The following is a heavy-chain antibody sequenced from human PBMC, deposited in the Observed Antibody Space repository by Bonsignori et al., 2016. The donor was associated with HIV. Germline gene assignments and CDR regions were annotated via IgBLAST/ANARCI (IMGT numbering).Heavy chain of an antibody. CDR3: AKGPHYESNKLWYAFDI. Sequence: WIRQPPGKGLEWVSAISGSGGSTYYADSVKGRFTISRDNSKNTLYLQMNSLRAEDTAVYYCAKGPHYESNKLWYAFDIWGQGTMVTVSS. V-gene: IGHV3-23*01. CDR2: ISGSGGST. D-gene: IGHD5-18*01. J-gene: IGHJ3*02.